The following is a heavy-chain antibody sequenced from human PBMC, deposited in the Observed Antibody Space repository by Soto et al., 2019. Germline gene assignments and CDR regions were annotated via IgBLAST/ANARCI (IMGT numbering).Heavy chain of an antibody. V-gene: IGHV1-18*01. Sequence: QVQLVQSGAEVKKPGASVKVSCRASGYTFTSYVISWVRQAPAQGLEWMGWISAYNGNTNFAQKLQGRVTMTTDTSPSTAYMERRRLRSDDTAVYYCARVVATVAGPYGMDVWGQGTTVTVSS. CDR3: ARVVATVAGPYGMDV. CDR2: ISAYNGNT. J-gene: IGHJ6*02. CDR1: GYTFTSYV. D-gene: IGHD6-19*01.